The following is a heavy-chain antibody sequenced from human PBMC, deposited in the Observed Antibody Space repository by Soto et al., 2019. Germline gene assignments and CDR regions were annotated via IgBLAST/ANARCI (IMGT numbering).Heavy chain of an antibody. CDR1: GGSISTSSYY. CDR3: ARHRAGTGPARWFGP. Sequence: QLQLQESGPGLVKPSETLSLTCTVSGGSISTSSYYWGWIRQPPGKGLEWIGSIFYDASTYYNPSLKSRVTVSVHTPKNQVSLTLTSVTAADTAVYYCARHRAGTGPARWFGPWGQGTLVTVSS. CDR2: IFYDAST. D-gene: IGHD1-1*01. J-gene: IGHJ5*02. V-gene: IGHV4-39*01.